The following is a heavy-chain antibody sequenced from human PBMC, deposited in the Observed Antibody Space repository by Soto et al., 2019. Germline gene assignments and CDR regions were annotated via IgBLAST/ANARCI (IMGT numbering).Heavy chain of an antibody. CDR3: ARGPSVGSTVTGWFDP. D-gene: IGHD6-13*01. Sequence: ASVKVSCKASGYTFTSYGISWVRQAPGQGLEWMGWISAYNGNTNYAQKLQGRVTMTTDTSTSTAYMELRSLRSDDTAVYYCARGPSVGSTVTGWFDPWGQGTLVTVSS. CDR1: GYTFTSYG. CDR2: ISAYNGNT. V-gene: IGHV1-18*01. J-gene: IGHJ5*02.